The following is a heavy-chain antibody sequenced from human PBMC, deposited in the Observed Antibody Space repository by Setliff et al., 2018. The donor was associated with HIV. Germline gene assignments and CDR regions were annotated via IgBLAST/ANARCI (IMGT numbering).Heavy chain of an antibody. CDR3: AKNLFSSRWSPLDS. Sequence: PGGSLRLSCAASGFTFSNSGMHWVRQAPGKGLEWVTFIRYDERDKDYADSVKGRFTISRDNSKNTLYLQMNRLRSEDTAVYYCAKNLFSSRWSPLDSWGQGTLVTVSS. CDR1: GFTFSNSG. J-gene: IGHJ4*02. D-gene: IGHD6-13*01. CDR2: IRYDERDK. V-gene: IGHV3-30*02.